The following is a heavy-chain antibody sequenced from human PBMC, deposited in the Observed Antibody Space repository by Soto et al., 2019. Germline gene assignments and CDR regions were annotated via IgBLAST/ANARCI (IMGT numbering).Heavy chain of an antibody. J-gene: IGHJ5*02. D-gene: IGHD3-9*01. V-gene: IGHV3-11*01. CDR1: GFPFSDYY. CDR2: ISISGSTI. Sequence: FLRLSCAASGFPFSDYYMSWIRQAPGKGLEWVSYISISGSTIYYADSVKGRFTISRDNAKNSLYLQMNSLRAEDTAVYYCAKPGVLRYGDWLVHXWGQGTLVTVSX. CDR3: AKPGVLRYGDWLVHX.